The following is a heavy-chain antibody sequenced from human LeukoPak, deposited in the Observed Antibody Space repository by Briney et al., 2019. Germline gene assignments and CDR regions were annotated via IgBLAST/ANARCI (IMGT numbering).Heavy chain of an antibody. CDR2: IYSGGST. V-gene: IGHV3-53*01. D-gene: IGHD1-26*01. J-gene: IGHJ4*02. CDR3: ARVGSGATGDSFDY. Sequence: GGSLRLSCAASGFTVSSNYMSWVRQAPGKGLEWVSVIYSGGSTYYADSVKGRFTISRDNSKNTLYLQMNSLRAEDTAVYYRARVGSGATGDSFDYWGQGTLVIVSS. CDR1: GFTVSSNY.